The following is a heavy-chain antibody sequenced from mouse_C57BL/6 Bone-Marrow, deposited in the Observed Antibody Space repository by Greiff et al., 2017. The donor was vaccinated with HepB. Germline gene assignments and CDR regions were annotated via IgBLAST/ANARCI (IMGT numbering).Heavy chain of an antibody. D-gene: IGHD1-1*01. Sequence: QVQLQQSGAELARPGASVKLSCKASGYTFTSYGISWVKQRTGQGLEWIGEIYPRSGNTYYNEKFKGKATLTADKSSRTAYMELRSLTSEDSAVYFCARKSITTVVEDYYAMDYWGQGTSVTVSS. V-gene: IGHV1-81*01. J-gene: IGHJ4*01. CDR3: ARKSITTVVEDYYAMDY. CDR1: GYTFTSYG. CDR2: IYPRSGNT.